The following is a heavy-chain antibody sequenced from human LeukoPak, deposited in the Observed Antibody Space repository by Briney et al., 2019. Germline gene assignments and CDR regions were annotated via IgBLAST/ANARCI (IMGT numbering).Heavy chain of an antibody. CDR3: ARGEYYDFWSGYHAYFDY. CDR1: GGSISSYY. CDR2: IYYSGST. V-gene: IGHV4-59*01. D-gene: IGHD3-3*01. Sequence: PSETLSLICTVSGGSISSYYWSWIRQPPGKGLEWIGYIYYSGSTNYNPSLKSRVTISVDTSKNQFSLKLSSVTAADTAVYYCARGEYYDFWSGYHAYFDYWGQGTLVTVSS. J-gene: IGHJ4*02.